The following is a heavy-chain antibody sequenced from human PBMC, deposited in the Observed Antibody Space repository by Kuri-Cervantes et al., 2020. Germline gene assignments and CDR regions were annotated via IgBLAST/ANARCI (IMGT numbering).Heavy chain of an antibody. CDR2: ISSSSSYI. J-gene: IGHJ3*02. V-gene: IGHV3-21*01. Sequence: GESLKISCAASGFTFSSYSMNWVRQAPGKGLEWVSSISSSSSYIYYADSVKGRFTISRDNAKNSLYLQMNSLRAEDTAVYYCARTCGGDCLGAFDIWGQGTMVTVSS. CDR1: GFTFSSYS. CDR3: ARTCGGDCLGAFDI. D-gene: IGHD2-21*02.